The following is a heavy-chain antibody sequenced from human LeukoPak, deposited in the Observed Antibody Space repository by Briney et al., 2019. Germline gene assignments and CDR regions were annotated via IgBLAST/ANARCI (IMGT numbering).Heavy chain of an antibody. CDR1: GGSISSYY. J-gene: IGHJ3*02. D-gene: IGHD3-3*01. CDR3: ARDGSRRITIFGVAIDAFDI. CDR2: ISYSGST. V-gene: IGHV4-59*01. Sequence: PSETLSLTCTVSGGSISSYYWSWIRQPPGKGLEWIGYISYSGSTNYNPSLKSRVTISVDTSKNQFSLKLTSVTAADTAVYYCARDGSRRITIFGVAIDAFDIWGQGTMVTVSS.